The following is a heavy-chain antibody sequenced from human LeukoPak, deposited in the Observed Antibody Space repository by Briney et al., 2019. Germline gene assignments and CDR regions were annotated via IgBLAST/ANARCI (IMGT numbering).Heavy chain of an antibody. CDR3: ARDLVRYYGSGSYYDY. V-gene: IGHV1-2*02. D-gene: IGHD3-10*01. J-gene: IGHJ4*02. CDR2: INPNSGGT. CDR1: GYTFTGYY. Sequence: ASVKVSCKASGYTFTGYYMHWVRQAPGQGLEWMGWINPNSGGTNYAQKFQGRVTMTRDTSISTAYMELSRLRSDDTAVYYCARDLVRYYGSGSYYDYWGQGTLVTVSS.